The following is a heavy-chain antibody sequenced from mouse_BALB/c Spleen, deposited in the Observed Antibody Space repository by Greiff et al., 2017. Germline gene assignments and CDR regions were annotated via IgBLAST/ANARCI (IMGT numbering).Heavy chain of an antibody. CDR1: GYSITSDNA. CDR2: ISYSGST. D-gene: IGHD1-1*01. V-gene: IGHV3-2*02. Sequence: EVKLVESGPGLVKPSQSLSLTCTVTGYSITSDNAGNWIRQFPGNKLEWMGYISYSGSTSYNPSLKSRISITRDTSKNQFFLQLNSVTTEDTATYYCARSTTVPFDYWGQGTTLTVSS. CDR3: ARSTTVPFDY. J-gene: IGHJ2*01.